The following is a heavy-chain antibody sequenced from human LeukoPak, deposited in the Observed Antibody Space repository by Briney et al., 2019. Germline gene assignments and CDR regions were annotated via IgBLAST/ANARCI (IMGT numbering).Heavy chain of an antibody. V-gene: IGHV4-34*01. D-gene: IGHD1-26*01. Sequence: SETLSLTCAVYGGSFSGYYWSWIRQPPGKELEWIGEINHSGSTNYNPSLKSRVTISVDTSKNQFSLKLSSVTAADTAVYYCARKARNSGSYYNDYWGQGTLVTVSS. CDR3: ARKARNSGSYYNDY. CDR1: GGSFSGYY. J-gene: IGHJ4*02. CDR2: INHSGST.